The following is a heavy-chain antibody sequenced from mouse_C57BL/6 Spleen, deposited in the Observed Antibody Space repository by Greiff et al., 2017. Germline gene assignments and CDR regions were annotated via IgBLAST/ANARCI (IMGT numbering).Heavy chain of an antibody. Sequence: VRLQQSGPELVKPGASVKIPCKASGYTFTDYNMDWVKQSHGKSLEWIGDINPNNGGTIYNQKFKGKATLTVDKSSSTAYMELRSLTSEDTAVYYCASYYSNYGYFDVWGTGTTVTVSS. D-gene: IGHD2-5*01. V-gene: IGHV1-18*01. CDR1: GYTFTDYN. CDR2: INPNNGGT. J-gene: IGHJ1*03. CDR3: ASYYSNYGYFDV.